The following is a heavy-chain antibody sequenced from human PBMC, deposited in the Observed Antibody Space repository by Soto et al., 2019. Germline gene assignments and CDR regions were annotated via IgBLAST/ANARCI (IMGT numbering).Heavy chain of an antibody. CDR2: INQDGSEK. D-gene: IGHD6-19*01. J-gene: IGHJ4*02. V-gene: IGHV3-7*02. CDR3: ASVRAGY. Sequence: GVFLRLSCAASGFTFSNSWMNWVRQAPGKGLEWVANINQDGSEKYYVDSVKGRFTISRDNTKNSLYLQMNSLRAEDTAVYYCASVRAGYWGQGTLVTVSS. CDR1: GFTFSNSW.